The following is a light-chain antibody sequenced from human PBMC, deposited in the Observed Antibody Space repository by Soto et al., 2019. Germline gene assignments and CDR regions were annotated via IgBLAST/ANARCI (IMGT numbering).Light chain of an antibody. CDR2: DAS. J-gene: IGKJ3*01. Sequence: DIQMTQSPSTLSASVRDRVTITCRASQSISTNLSWYQKKPGRAPKLLIHDASSLASGVPSRFSGSASGTEFTLTISSLQPDDFATYYCQQYHGSSRLFTFGPGTKVDIK. V-gene: IGKV1-5*01. CDR3: QQYHGSSRLFT. CDR1: QSISTN.